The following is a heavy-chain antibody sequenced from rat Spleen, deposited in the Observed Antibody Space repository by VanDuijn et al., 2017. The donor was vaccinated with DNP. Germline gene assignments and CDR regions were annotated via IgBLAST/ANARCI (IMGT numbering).Heavy chain of an antibody. CDR2: ILFDGSNP. D-gene: IGHD5-1*01. CDR3: ARQLTPDY. V-gene: IGHV5-7*01. J-gene: IGHJ2*01. CDR1: GFTFSDYN. Sequence: EVQLVEYGGGLVQPGGSLKLSCAASGFTFSDYNMAWVRQAPKKGLEWVAIILFDGSNPSYGDSVKGRFTISRDNAKSTLYLQMDSLRSEDTATYYCARQLTPDYWGQGVMVTVSS.